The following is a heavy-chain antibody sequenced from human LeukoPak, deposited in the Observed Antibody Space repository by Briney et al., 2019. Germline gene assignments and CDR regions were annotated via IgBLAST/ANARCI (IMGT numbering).Heavy chain of an antibody. J-gene: IGHJ6*03. D-gene: IGHD2-15*01. V-gene: IGHV1-69*05. CDR2: IIPIFATA. CDR3: ARGSVVAARYYYMDV. Sequence: IIPIFATATYAQKFQGRVTITTHESKSTAYMELSSLRSEDTAVYYCARGSVVAARYYYMDVWGKGTTVTVSS.